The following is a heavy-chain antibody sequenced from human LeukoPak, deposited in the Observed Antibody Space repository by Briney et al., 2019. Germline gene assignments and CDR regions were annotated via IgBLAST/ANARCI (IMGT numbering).Heavy chain of an antibody. CDR1: GFTFSSYA. CDR3: ARDPGYSGSYYWYFDL. J-gene: IGHJ2*01. D-gene: IGHD1-26*01. Sequence: GRSLRLSCAASGFTFSSYAIHWVHQAPGKGLEWVAVISYDGSNKYYADSVKGRFTISRDNSKNTLYLQMNSLRAEDTAVYYCARDPGYSGSYYWYFDLWGRGTLVTVSS. V-gene: IGHV3-30-3*01. CDR2: ISYDGSNK.